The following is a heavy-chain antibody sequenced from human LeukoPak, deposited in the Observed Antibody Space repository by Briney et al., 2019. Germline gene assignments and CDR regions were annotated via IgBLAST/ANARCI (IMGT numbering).Heavy chain of an antibody. J-gene: IGHJ4*02. D-gene: IGHD3-10*01. CDR2: ISDSSSYT. V-gene: IGHV3-11*05. Sequence: PGGPLRLSCAASGFTFSSYAMSWVRQAPGKGLEWVSYISDSSSYTNYADSVKGRFTIYRDNAKKSLYLQMNSLRAEDTAFYYCARAGRYGFAGYSGDYWGQGTLVTVSS. CDR1: GFTFSSYA. CDR3: ARAGRYGFAGYSGDY.